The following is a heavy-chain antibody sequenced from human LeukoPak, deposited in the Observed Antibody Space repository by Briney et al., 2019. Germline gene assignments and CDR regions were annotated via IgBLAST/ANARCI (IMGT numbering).Heavy chain of an antibody. CDR3: ARSYYDSSGYHDAFDI. CDR2: IYYSGST. CDR1: GGPISSGGYY. D-gene: IGHD3-22*01. J-gene: IGHJ3*02. Sequence: SETLSLTCTVSGGPISSGGYYWSWIRQHPGKGLEWIGYIYYSGSTYYNPSLKSRVTISVDTSKNQFSLKLSSVTAADTAVYYCARSYYDSSGYHDAFDIWGQGTMVTVSS. V-gene: IGHV4-31*03.